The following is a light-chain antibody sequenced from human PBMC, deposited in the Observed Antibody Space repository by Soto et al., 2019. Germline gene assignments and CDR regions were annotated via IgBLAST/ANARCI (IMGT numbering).Light chain of an antibody. CDR3: QSYDSILSGVI. J-gene: IGLJ2*01. CDR2: DDS. CDR1: NIGGKS. V-gene: IGLV3-21*02. Sequence: SYVLTQPPSVSVAPGQTARITCGGNNIGGKSVHWFQQKPGQAPVLVVSDDSDRPSGIPERFSGSNSGNTATLTISRVEAGDEADYYCQSYDSILSGVIFGGGTKLTVL.